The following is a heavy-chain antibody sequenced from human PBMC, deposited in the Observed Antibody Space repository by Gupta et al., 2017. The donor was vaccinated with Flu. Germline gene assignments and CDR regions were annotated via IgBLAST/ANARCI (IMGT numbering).Heavy chain of an antibody. CDR3: AHPSVAAYYYYYGMDV. CDR1: GGTFSSYA. CDR2: IIPIFGTA. V-gene: IGHV1-69*06. D-gene: IGHD6-19*01. J-gene: IGHJ6*02. Sequence: QVQLVQSGAEVKKPRSSVKVSCKASGGTFSSYAISWVRQAPGQGLEWMGGIIPIFGTANYAQKFQGRVTITADKSTSTAYMELSSLRSEDTAVYYCAHPSVAAYYYYYGMDVWGQGTTVTVSS.